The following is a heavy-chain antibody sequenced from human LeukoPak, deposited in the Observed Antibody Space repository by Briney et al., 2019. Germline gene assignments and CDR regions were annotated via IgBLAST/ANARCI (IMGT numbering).Heavy chain of an antibody. V-gene: IGHV4-39*01. CDR2: IYYSGST. CDR3: ARGYYGESAFDI. CDR1: GGSISSSSYY. J-gene: IGHJ3*02. D-gene: IGHD4-17*01. Sequence: PSETLSLTCTVSGGSISSSSYYWGWIRQPPGKGLEWIGSIYYSGSTYYNPSLKSRVTISVDTSKNQFSLKLSSVTAADTAVYYCARGYYGESAFDIWGQGTMVTVSS.